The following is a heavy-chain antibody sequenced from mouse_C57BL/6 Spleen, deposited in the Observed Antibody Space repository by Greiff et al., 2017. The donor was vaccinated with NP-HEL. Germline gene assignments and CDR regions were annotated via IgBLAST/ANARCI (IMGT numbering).Heavy chain of an antibody. CDR2: IYPGDGDT. Sequence: LEESGPELVKPGASVKISCKASGYAFSSSWMNWVKQRPGKGLEWIGRIYPGDGDTNYNGKFKGKATLTADKSSSTAYMQLSSLTSEDSAVYFCARKDGYYGYFDVWGTGTTVTVSS. CDR1: GYAFSSSW. D-gene: IGHD2-3*01. J-gene: IGHJ1*03. CDR3: ARKDGYYGYFDV. V-gene: IGHV1-82*01.